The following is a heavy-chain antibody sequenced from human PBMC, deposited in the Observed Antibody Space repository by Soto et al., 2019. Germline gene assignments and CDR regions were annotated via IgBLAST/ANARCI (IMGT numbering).Heavy chain of an antibody. CDR1: GGSISSSSYY. Sequence: PSETLSLTCTVSGGSISSSSYYWGWIRQPPGKGLEWIGSIYYSGSTYYNPSLKSRVTISVDTSKNQFSLKLSSVTAADTAVYYCARLGLTIFGVVTAWFDPWGQGTLVTVSS. V-gene: IGHV4-39*01. CDR2: IYYSGST. CDR3: ARLGLTIFGVVTAWFDP. J-gene: IGHJ5*02. D-gene: IGHD3-3*01.